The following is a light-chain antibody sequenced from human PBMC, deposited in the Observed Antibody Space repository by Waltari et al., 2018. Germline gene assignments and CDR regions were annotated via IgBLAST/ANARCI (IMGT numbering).Light chain of an antibody. J-gene: IGLJ2*01. Sequence: QSVLTQPPSVSAAPGQRVTISCSGSSSNIGNHTVNWYQQLPGKDPNLLIDYHDLFPPGASERFSGSKSGTSASLAISGLESEDEADYYCAAWDDGLNGVIFGGGTHLTVL. CDR1: SSNIGNHT. CDR3: AAWDDGLNGVI. CDR2: YHD. V-gene: IGLV1-36*01.